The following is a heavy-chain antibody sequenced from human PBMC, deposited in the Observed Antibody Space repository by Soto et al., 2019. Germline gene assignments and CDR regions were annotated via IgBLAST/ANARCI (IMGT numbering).Heavy chain of an antibody. J-gene: IGHJ4*02. D-gene: IGHD3-22*01. CDR1: GFTFSSYC. CDR2: IWYDGSNK. V-gene: IGHV3-33*01. Sequence: GGSLILSCAASGFTFSSYCMHWVRQAPGKGLEWVAVIWYDGSNKYYADSVKGRFTISRDNSKNTLYLQMNSLRAEDTAVYYCARGPYYYDSSGYYWGFDYWGQGTLVTVSS. CDR3: ARGPYYYDSSGYYWGFDY.